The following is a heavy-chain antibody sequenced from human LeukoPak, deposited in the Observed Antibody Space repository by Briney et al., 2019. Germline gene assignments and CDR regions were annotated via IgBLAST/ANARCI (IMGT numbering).Heavy chain of an antibody. Sequence: GGSLRLSCAASGFTFSDYYMSWVRQAPGKGLEWVSVISGSGSSTNYADSVKGRFTVSRDNSRNTLFLQMNSLRAEDTAVYYCAKGSSGYYYDNWFDPWGQGTLVTVSS. CDR1: GFTFSDYY. CDR2: ISGSGSST. J-gene: IGHJ5*02. V-gene: IGHV3-23*01. CDR3: AKGSSGYYYDNWFDP. D-gene: IGHD3-22*01.